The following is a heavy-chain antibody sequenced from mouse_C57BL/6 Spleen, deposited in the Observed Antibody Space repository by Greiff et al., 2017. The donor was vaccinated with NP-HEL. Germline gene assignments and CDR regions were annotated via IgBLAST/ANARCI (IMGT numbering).Heavy chain of an antibody. CDR1: GYTFTDYY. V-gene: IGHV1-26*01. CDR2: INPNNGGT. D-gene: IGHD2-3*01. J-gene: IGHJ3*01. Sequence: VQLQQSGPELVKPGASVKISCKASGYTFTDYYMNWVKQSHGKSLEWIGDINPNNGGTSYNQKFKGKATLTVDKSSSTAYMELRSLTSEDSAVYYCARGGYDGNYAYWGQGTLVTVSA. CDR3: ARGGYDGNYAY.